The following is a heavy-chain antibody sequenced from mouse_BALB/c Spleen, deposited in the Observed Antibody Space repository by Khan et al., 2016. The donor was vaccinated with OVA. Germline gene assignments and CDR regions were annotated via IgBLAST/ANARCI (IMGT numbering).Heavy chain of an antibody. J-gene: IGHJ4*01. V-gene: IGHV2-6-5*01. CDR1: GFSLTDYG. CDR2: IWGGGST. CDR3: AKGVWSYYYALDY. Sequence: VQLQESGPGLVAPSQSLSITCTVSGFSLTDYGVSWIRQPPGKGLEWLGVIWGGGSTYYNSAIKSRLSISKANSKSQVFLKMSSLQTDDTAMYYCAKGVWSYYYALDYWGQGTSVTVSS.